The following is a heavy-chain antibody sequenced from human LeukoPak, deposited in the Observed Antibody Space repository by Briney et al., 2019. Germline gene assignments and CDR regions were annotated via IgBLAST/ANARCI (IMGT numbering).Heavy chain of an antibody. CDR2: ISGSGGST. CDR3: ARSPATSWSNFDY. Sequence: PGGSLRLSCAASGFTFSSYAMSWVRQAPGKGLEGVSAISGSGGSTYYADSVKGRFTISRDNSNNTLYLQMNSLRAEDTAVYYCARSPATSWSNFDYWGQGTLVTVSS. CDR1: GFTFSSYA. J-gene: IGHJ4*02. D-gene: IGHD2-2*01. V-gene: IGHV3-23*01.